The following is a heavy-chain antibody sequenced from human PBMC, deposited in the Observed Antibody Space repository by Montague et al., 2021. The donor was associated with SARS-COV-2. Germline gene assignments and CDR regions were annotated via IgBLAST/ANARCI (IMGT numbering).Heavy chain of an antibody. Sequence: SETLSLTCTVSGGSISGYYWSWFRQSAGKGLEWIGRIYNSGSTSYNPSLKSRVTMSVDTSKNQLSLKLSSVTAADTAVYYSTRHVHMTWPGPSPGFDYWGQGTLVTVSS. CDR2: IYNSGST. CDR1: GGSISGYY. J-gene: IGHJ4*02. D-gene: IGHD1-1*01. CDR3: TRHVHMTWPGPSPGFDY. V-gene: IGHV4-4*07.